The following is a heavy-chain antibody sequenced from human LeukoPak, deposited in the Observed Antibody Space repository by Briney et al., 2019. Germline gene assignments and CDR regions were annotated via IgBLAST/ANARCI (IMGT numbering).Heavy chain of an antibody. D-gene: IGHD1-26*01. CDR2: IYTSGST. V-gene: IGHV4-4*07. CDR3: ARHEWGITNAFDT. Sequence: SETLSLTCTVSGGSISSYYWSWIRQPAGKGLEWIGRIYTSGSTYYNPSLKSRVIISVDTSKNQFSLKLNSVTAADTAVYYCARHEWGITNAFDTWGQGTMVTVSS. J-gene: IGHJ3*02. CDR1: GGSISSYY.